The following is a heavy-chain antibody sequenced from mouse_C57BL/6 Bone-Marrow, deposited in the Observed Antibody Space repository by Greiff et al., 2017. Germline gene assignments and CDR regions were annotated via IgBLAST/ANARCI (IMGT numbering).Heavy chain of an antibody. D-gene: IGHD2-1*01. J-gene: IGHJ2*01. Sequence: QVQLKESGAELVRPGASVKLSCKASGYTFTDYYINWVKQRPGQGLEWIGWIYPRDGSTKYNEKFKGKATLTVDTSSSTAYMELHSLTSEDSAVYFCATGGKDYWGQGTTLTVSS. CDR2: IYPRDGST. V-gene: IGHV1-85*01. CDR1: GYTFTDYY. CDR3: ATGGKDY.